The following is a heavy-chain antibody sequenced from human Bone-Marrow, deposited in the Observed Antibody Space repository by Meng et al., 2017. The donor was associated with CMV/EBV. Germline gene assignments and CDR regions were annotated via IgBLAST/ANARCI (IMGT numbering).Heavy chain of an antibody. Sequence: GGSLRLSCAASGFTFSSYSMNWVRQAPGKGLEWVSSISSSSSYIYYADSVKGRFTISRDNAKNSPYLQMNSLRAEDTAVYYCARGLVVVIARGRSAGDYWGQGKLVNVDS. J-gene: IGHJ4*02. CDR1: GFTFSSYS. CDR3: ARGLVVVIARGRSAGDY. D-gene: IGHD2-21*01. V-gene: IGHV3-21*01. CDR2: ISSSSSYI.